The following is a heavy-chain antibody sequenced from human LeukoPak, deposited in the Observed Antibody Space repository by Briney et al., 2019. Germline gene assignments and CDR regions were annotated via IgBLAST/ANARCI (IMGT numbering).Heavy chain of an antibody. Sequence: GGSLRLSCAASGFTFSSYWMSWVRQAPGKGLEWVANIKQDGSEKYYVDSVKGRFTISRDNAKNSLYLQMNSLRAEDTAVYYCASGRYDSSGHYYYYLDYWGQGTLVTVSS. J-gene: IGHJ4*02. CDR1: GFTFSSYW. CDR2: IKQDGSEK. D-gene: IGHD3-22*01. V-gene: IGHV3-7*01. CDR3: ASGRYDSSGHYYYYLDY.